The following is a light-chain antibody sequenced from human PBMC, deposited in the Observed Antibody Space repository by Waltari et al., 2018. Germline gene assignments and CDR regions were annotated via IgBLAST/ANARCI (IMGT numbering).Light chain of an antibody. CDR1: QSVNSN. CDR3: QQYNYWPPLT. V-gene: IGKV3-15*01. Sequence: EILMTQSPATMSVSPGESATLPCRASQSVNSNLAWYQQKPGQAPRLLISGASTSATGIPARFSGTGSGTEFTLTITSLQSEDFATYYCQQYNYWPPLTFGGGTKVEI. J-gene: IGKJ4*01. CDR2: GAS.